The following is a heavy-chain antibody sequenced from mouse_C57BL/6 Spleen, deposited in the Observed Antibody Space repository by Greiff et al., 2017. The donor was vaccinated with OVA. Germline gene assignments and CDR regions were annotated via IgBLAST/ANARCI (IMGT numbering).Heavy chain of an antibody. V-gene: IGHV1-82*01. CDR3: ARSGSNPAWFAY. CDR1: GYAFSSSW. Sequence: VQLVESGPELVKPGASVKISCKASGYAFSSSWMNWVKQRPGKGLEWIGRIYPGDGDTNYNGKFKGKATLTADKSSSTAYMQLSSLTSEDSAVYFCARSGSNPAWFAYWGQGTLVTVSA. D-gene: IGHD2-5*01. CDR2: IYPGDGDT. J-gene: IGHJ3*01.